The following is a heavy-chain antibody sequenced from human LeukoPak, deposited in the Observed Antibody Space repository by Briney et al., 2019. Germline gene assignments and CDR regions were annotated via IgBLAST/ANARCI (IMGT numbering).Heavy chain of an antibody. Sequence: GGSLRLSCAASGFTFSRYWMHWVRQAPGKGLEWVSGINWSGGRTGYADSLKGRFTISRDNAKNTLYLQMNSLRDEDTALYYCARDLTTSDNWGQGTLVTVSS. CDR1: GFTFSRYW. J-gene: IGHJ4*02. CDR2: INWSGGRT. D-gene: IGHD1/OR15-1a*01. V-gene: IGHV3-20*04. CDR3: ARDLTTSDN.